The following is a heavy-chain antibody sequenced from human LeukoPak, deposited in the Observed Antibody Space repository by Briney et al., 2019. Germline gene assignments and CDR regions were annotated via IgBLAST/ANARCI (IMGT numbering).Heavy chain of an antibody. J-gene: IGHJ4*02. CDR1: GGSISSYY. Sequence: KPSETLSLTCTVSGGSISSYYWSWLRQPTGKGVEWIGYIYYSGSTNYNPSLKSRVTISVDTSKNQFSLKLSSVTAADTAVYYCAGGADDYVRGSYRHKPFDYWGQGTLVTVSS. CDR3: AGGADDYVRGSYRHKPFDY. CDR2: IYYSGST. D-gene: IGHD3-16*02. V-gene: IGHV4-59*01.